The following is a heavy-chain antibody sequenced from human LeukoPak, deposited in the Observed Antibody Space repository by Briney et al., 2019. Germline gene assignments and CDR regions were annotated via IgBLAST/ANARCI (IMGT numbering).Heavy chain of an antibody. J-gene: IGHJ4*02. CDR3: AKDAYSGSSEGGNYFGY. V-gene: IGHV3-30*02. D-gene: IGHD1-26*01. CDR2: IRYDGSNK. Sequence: PGGPLRLSCAASGFTFSSYGMHWVRQAPGKGLEWVAFIRYDGSNKYYADSVKGRFTISRDNSKNTLYLQMNSLRVEDTAVYYCAKDAYSGSSEGGNYFGYWGQGTLVTVSS. CDR1: GFTFSSYG.